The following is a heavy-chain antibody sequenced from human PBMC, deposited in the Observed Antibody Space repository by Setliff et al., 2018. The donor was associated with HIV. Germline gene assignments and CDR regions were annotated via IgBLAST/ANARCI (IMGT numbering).Heavy chain of an antibody. D-gene: IGHD4-17*01. CDR3: MYGGRTATTH. Sequence: PGGSLRLSCVASSGFAFSDNPMNWVRQAPGKGLEWISHITNTGSSTNYADSVKGRFTISRDNAKYSLYLQMNTLRVEDTAVYYCMYGGRTATTHWGQGTLVTVSS. J-gene: IGHJ4*02. V-gene: IGHV3-11*04. CDR1: GFAFSDNP. CDR2: ITNTGSST.